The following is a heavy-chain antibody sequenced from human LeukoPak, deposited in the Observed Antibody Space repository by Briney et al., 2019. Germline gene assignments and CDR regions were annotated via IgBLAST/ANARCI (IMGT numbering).Heavy chain of an antibody. CDR2: ISAYNGKT. D-gene: IGHD6-13*01. CDR1: GYTFTSYG. J-gene: IGHJ4*02. Sequence: ASVKVSCKASGYTFTSYGISWVRQAPGQGLEWMGWISAYNGKTNHAQNFQGRVTMTTDTSTRTAYMELRSLRSDDTAVYYCARGGEQQVGFDYWGQGSLVTVHS. CDR3: ARGGEQQVGFDY. V-gene: IGHV1-18*01.